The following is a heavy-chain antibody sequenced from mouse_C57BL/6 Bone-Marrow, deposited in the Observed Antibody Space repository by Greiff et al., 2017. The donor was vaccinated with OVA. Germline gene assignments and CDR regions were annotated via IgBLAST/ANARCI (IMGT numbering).Heavy chain of an antibody. CDR1: GYTFTNYW. V-gene: IGHV1-63*01. CDR3: ARYYGSSYAWFAY. J-gene: IGHJ3*01. D-gene: IGHD1-1*01. Sequence: QVQLQQSGAELVRPGTSVKMSCKASGYTFTNYWIGWAKQRPGHGLAWIGDIYPGGGYTNYNEKFKGKATLTADKSSSTAYMQFSSLTSEDSAIYYCARYYGSSYAWFAYWGQGTLVTVSA. CDR2: IYPGGGYT.